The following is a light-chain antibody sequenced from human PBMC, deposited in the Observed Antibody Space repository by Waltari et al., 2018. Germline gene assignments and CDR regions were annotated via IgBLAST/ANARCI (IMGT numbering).Light chain of an antibody. Sequence: QSVLTQPPSVSGAPGPRVTISCTGSSSNIGAGYDVHWYQQLPGTAPKLLIFVNGNRPSGVPDRFSGSKSGTSASLAITGLQPEDEADYYCQSYDSSLTGSVFGGGTKVTVL. CDR3: QSYDSSLTGSV. J-gene: IGLJ2*01. CDR1: SSNIGAGYD. CDR2: VNG. V-gene: IGLV1-40*01.